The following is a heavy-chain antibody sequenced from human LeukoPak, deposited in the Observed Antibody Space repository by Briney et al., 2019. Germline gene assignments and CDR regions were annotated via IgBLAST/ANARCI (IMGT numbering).Heavy chain of an antibody. V-gene: IGHV3-7*01. CDR2: TKEDGSEK. CDR3: ARDRSSGYYYRWRGAFDI. J-gene: IGHJ3*02. CDR1: GFTFSNYW. D-gene: IGHD3-22*01. Sequence: GGSLRLSCAASGFTFSNYWMSWVRQVPGMGLEWVANTKEDGSEKYYVDSVKRRFTISRDNAKNSLYLQMNSLRVEDTAVYYCARDRSSGYYYRWRGAFDIWGQGTMVTVSS.